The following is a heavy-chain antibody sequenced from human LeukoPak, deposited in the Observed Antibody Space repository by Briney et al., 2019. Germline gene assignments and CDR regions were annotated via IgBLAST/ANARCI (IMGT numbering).Heavy chain of an antibody. CDR3: ARARPRYYYGSGSSYFDY. D-gene: IGHD3-10*01. V-gene: IGHV4-34*01. J-gene: IGHJ4*02. Sequence: SETLSLTCAVYGGSFSGYYWSWIRQPPGKGLEWIGEINHSGSTNYNPSLKSRVTISVDTSKNQFSLKLSSVTAADTAVYYCARARPRYYYGSGSSYFDYWGQGTLVTVSS. CDR2: INHSGST. CDR1: GGSFSGYY.